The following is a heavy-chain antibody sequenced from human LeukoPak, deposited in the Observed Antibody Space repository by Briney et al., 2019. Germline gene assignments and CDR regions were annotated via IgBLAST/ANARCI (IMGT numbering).Heavy chain of an antibody. V-gene: IGHV4-30-2*01. CDR1: GDSINSGGYS. Sequence: SQILSLTCAVSGDSINSGGYSWSWIRLPPGKGLEWIGYIYHSGTAYYNPSLKSRVTISIDTSKNQFSLRLSSVTAADTALYYCARVTDGYNFYAFDTWGQGTMVTVSS. CDR2: IYHSGTA. D-gene: IGHD5-24*01. CDR3: ARVTDGYNFYAFDT. J-gene: IGHJ3*02.